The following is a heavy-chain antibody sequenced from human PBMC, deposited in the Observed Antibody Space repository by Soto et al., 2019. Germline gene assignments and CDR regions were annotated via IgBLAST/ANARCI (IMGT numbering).Heavy chain of an antibody. CDR1: GASISSDNW. J-gene: IGHJ3*02. Sequence: QVQLQESGPGLVKPSGTLSLTCAVSGASISSDNWWSWVRQSPGKGLEWIGEIYHSGSTNYNPYLKCRVTVSIDKSTKHVSLKFSCLTVADTVVYYCRRDLYISVVARRAFEIWGQWTIVTVSS. CDR3: RRDLYISVVARRAFEI. V-gene: IGHV4-4*02. D-gene: IGHD6-19*01. CDR2: IYHSGST.